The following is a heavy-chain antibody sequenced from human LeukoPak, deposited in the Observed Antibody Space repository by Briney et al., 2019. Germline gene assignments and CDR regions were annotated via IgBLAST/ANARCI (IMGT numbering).Heavy chain of an antibody. CDR1: GFTFSSYA. CDR2: ISGSGGNT. J-gene: IGHJ4*02. CDR3: AREPPRLLLPPLDY. V-gene: IGHV3-23*01. Sequence: GGSLRLSCAASGFTFSSYAMSWVRQAPGKGLEWVSGISGSGGNTYYADSVKGRFTISRDNSKNTLYLQMNSLRAEDTAVYYCAREPPRLLLPPLDYWGQGTLVTVSS. D-gene: IGHD3-22*01.